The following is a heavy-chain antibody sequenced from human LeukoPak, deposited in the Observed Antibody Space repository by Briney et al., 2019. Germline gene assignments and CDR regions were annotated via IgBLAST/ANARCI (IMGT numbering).Heavy chain of an antibody. Sequence: ASVKVSCKASGYAFTDYYLHWVRQAPGQGPEWMGWIRPDSGDTNYARELQGRVTMTRDTSISTAYMELSRLRSDDTAVYYCARDLPLWFGELFTNYWGQGTLVTVSS. CDR1: GYAFTDYY. D-gene: IGHD3-10*01. CDR3: ARDLPLWFGELFTNY. CDR2: IRPDSGDT. V-gene: IGHV1-2*02. J-gene: IGHJ4*02.